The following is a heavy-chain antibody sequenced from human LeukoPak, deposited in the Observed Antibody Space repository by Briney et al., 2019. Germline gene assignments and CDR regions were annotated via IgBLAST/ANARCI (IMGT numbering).Heavy chain of an antibody. CDR3: AYGMDV. CDR1: GDSVLSNRAA. J-gene: IGHJ6*02. Sequence: SQTLSLTCAISGDSVLSNRAAWQWIRQSPSRGLEWRGRTYYRSKWYYDYAESMKSRIAINPDTSKNQFSLQLNSVTPEDTAVYYCAYGMDVWGQGTTVTVSS. V-gene: IGHV6-1*01. CDR2: TYYRSKWYY.